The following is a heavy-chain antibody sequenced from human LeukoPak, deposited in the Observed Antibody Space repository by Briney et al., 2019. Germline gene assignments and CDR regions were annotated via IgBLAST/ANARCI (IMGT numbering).Heavy chain of an antibody. J-gene: IGHJ6*03. V-gene: IGHV4-38-2*01. CDR2: IYHSGNS. Sequence: SETLSLTCAVSGHYIGNGYYWGWIRQPPGKGLEWIESIYHSGNSHYKPSLKSRDTMSVDTSKNQFSLKLTSVTAADTAVYYCASSNYCTSTSCRRNYHYYYMDLWGKGTSVTVSS. D-gene: IGHD2-2*01. CDR1: GHYIGNGYY. CDR3: ASSNYCTSTSCRRNYHYYYMDL.